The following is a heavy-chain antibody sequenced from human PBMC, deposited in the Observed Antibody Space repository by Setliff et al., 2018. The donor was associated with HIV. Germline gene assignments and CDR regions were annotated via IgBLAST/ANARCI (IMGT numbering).Heavy chain of an antibody. D-gene: IGHD2-15*01. CDR1: GFTFSGSA. J-gene: IGHJ3*02. Sequence: PGGSLRLSCAASGFTFSGSAMHWVRQAPGKGLEWVGRIRSKTNNYATAYAASVKGRFTISRDNAKNTLYLQLNSLSTEDTAVYYCARDRWACGGASCSQDGGASDIWGQGTMVTVSS. CDR3: ARDRWACGGASCSQDGGASDI. V-gene: IGHV3-73*01. CDR2: IRSKTNNYAT.